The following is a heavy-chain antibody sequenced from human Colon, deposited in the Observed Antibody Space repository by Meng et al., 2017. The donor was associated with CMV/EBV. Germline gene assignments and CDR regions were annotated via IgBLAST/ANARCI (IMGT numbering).Heavy chain of an antibody. CDR1: GFSLTTTGAG. CDR2: IHWDDDK. J-gene: IGHJ4*02. CDR3: ARHSLTILTD. V-gene: IGHV2-5*02. D-gene: IGHD2-8*02. Sequence: ITLKESGPALVKPTPTLTLTCTFSGFSLTTTGAGVAWVRQPPGKAPELLALIHWDDDKRYSPSLKNRLNITKDTSKNQVVLPMTDLDPADTGTFYCARHSLTILTDWGQGALVTVSS.